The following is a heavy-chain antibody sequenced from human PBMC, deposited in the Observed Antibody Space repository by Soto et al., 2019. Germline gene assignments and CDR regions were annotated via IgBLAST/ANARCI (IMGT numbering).Heavy chain of an antibody. Sequence: QVQLVQSGAEVKKPGASVKVSCKPSGYTFNTYYLHWVRQAPGQALELMGVIHPSGGGTTYAQKFRGRVPVTRVTSTSTVFMELSSLRSDDTAVYYCARGGHIAVVTASFDYWGQGTLVTVPS. J-gene: IGHJ4*02. V-gene: IGHV1-46*02. CDR3: ARGGHIAVVTASFDY. CDR1: GYTFNTYY. CDR2: IHPSGGGT. D-gene: IGHD2-21*02.